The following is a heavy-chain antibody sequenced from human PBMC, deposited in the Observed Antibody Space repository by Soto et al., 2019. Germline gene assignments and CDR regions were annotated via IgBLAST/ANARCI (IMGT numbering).Heavy chain of an antibody. CDR1: GGSISSGGYY. CDR3: ARVSVQLWYFDY. Sequence: PSETLSLTCTVSGGSISSGGYYWSWIRQHPGKGLEWIGYIYYSGSTYYNPSLKSRVTISVDTSKNQFSLKLSSVTAADTAVYYCARVSVQLWYFDYWGQGTLVTVSS. J-gene: IGHJ4*02. CDR2: IYYSGST. V-gene: IGHV4-31*03. D-gene: IGHD5-18*01.